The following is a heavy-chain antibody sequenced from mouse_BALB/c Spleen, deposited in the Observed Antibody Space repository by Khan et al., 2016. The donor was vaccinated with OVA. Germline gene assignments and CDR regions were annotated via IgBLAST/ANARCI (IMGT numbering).Heavy chain of an antibody. D-gene: IGHD2-14*01. CDR1: GFSLSRYN. J-gene: IGHJ4*01. CDR3: ARAYYRYDGYYSMDY. Sequence: QVQLKESGPGLVAPSQSLSITCTVSGFSLSRYNIHWVRQPPGKGLEWLGMIWGGGGTDYNSTLKSSLGISKDNSKSQVFLKMNSLQTDDSAMYYCARAYYRYDGYYSMDYWGQGTSVTVSS. CDR2: IWGGGGT. V-gene: IGHV2-6-4*01.